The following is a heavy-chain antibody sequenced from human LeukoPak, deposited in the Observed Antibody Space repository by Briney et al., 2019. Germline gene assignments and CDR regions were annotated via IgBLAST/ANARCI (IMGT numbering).Heavy chain of an antibody. D-gene: IGHD3-22*01. CDR2: IIPVLRKT. V-gene: IGHV1-69*02. J-gene: IGHJ5*02. CDR1: GYTFSTYT. CDR3: AAVSTYYYDSSGYPP. Sequence: SVKVSCKTSGYTFSTYTINWVRQAPGQGHEWMGRIIPVLRKTNYAQKFQGRVTIAADTSTDTAYMDLTSLRSEDTAVYYCAAVSTYYYDSSGYPPWGQGTLVTVSS.